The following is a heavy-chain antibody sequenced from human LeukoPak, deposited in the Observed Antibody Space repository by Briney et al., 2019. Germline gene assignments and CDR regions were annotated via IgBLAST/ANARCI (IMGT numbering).Heavy chain of an antibody. V-gene: IGHV4-34*01. J-gene: IGHJ4*02. Sequence: PSETLSLTCAAYGGSFSGYYWSWIRQPPGKGLEWIGEIDHSGSTNYNPSLKSRVTISVDTSKNQFSLKLRSVTAADTAVYYCARARRQWLVGANIRGDNPPYYYDYWGQGILVTVSS. CDR3: ARARRQWLVGANIRGDNPPYYYDY. CDR1: GGSFSGYY. CDR2: IDHSGST. D-gene: IGHD6-19*01.